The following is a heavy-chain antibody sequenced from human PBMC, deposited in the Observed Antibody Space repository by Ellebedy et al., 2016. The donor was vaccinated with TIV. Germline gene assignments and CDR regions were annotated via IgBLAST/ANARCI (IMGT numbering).Heavy chain of an antibody. J-gene: IGHJ4*02. CDR3: ARVGRDCTITTCYKYYFDY. V-gene: IGHV3-11*06. CDR1: GFTFNDYY. Sequence: GESLKISCAASGFTFNDYYMSWIRQAPGKGLEWVSYMSISDTYTNYADSVKGRFTISRDNAKNSLYLQMNSLRAEDTAVYYCARVGRDCTITTCYKYYFDYWGQGTLVTVSS. D-gene: IGHD2-2*02. CDR2: MSISDTYT.